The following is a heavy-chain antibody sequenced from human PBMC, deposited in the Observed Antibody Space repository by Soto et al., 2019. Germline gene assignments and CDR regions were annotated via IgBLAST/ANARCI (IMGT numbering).Heavy chain of an antibody. Sequence: TLSLTCAVSGYSISSGYYWGWIRQPPGKGLEWIGSIYHSGSTYYNPSLKSRVTISVDTSKNQFSLKLSSVTAADTAVYYCARSRGTMVRGVIPNDAFDIWGQGTMVTVS. CDR2: IYHSGST. D-gene: IGHD3-10*01. CDR1: GYSISSGYY. CDR3: ARSRGTMVRGVIPNDAFDI. J-gene: IGHJ3*02. V-gene: IGHV4-38-2*01.